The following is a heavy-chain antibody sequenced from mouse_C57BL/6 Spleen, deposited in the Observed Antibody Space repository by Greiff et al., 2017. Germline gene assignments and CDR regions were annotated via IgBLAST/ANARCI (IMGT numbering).Heavy chain of an antibody. J-gene: IGHJ2*01. CDR1: GFTFSDYG. CDR3: ARRERRNYFDY. V-gene: IGHV5-17*01. CDR2: ISSGSSTI. Sequence: VMLVGSGGGLVKPGGSLKLSCAASGFTFSDYGMHWVRQVPEKGLEWVAYISSGSSTIYYADTVKGRFTISRDNAKNTLFLQMTSLRSEDTAMYYCARRERRNYFDYWGQGTTLTVSS.